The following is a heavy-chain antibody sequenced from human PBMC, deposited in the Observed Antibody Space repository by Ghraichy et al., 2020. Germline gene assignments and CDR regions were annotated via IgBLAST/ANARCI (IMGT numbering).Heavy chain of an antibody. V-gene: IGHV4-59*08. J-gene: IGHJ2*01. D-gene: IGHD1-7*01. Sequence: SETLSLTCSVSGGSMNDYYLNWIRQSPGKGLEWIGYIYFDGSTNYNPSLKSRVTLSIDTSNSQFSLKLTSLTAADTAIYYCARRVIGYGNYPDWFFDLWGRGTLVTVSS. CDR2: IYFDGST. CDR3: ARRVIGYGNYPDWFFDL. CDR1: GGSMNDYY.